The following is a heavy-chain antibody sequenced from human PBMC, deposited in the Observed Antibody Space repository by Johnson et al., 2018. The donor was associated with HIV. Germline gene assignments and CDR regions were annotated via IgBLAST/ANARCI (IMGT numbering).Heavy chain of an antibody. D-gene: IGHD7-27*01. CDR3: ARHWGNDAFDI. Sequence: QVQLMESGGGVVQPGRSLRLSCAASGFTFSSYGMHWVRQAPGKGLEWVAVIWYDGSNKYYADSVKGRFTISRDNAKNSLYLQMNSLRAEDTAVYYCARHWGNDAFDIWGQGTMVTVSS. CDR1: GFTFSSYG. J-gene: IGHJ3*02. CDR2: IWYDGSNK. V-gene: IGHV3-33*01.